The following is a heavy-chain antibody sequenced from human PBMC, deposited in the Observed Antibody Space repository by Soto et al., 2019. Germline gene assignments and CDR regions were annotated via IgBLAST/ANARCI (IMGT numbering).Heavy chain of an antibody. Sequence: QITLKESGPALVKPTQTLTLTCTFSGFSLSTSGVGVGWLRQPPGKALEWLALIYWDDDKRYSPSVKSRLTITKDTLKNQVVLTITNLGPVVTATYYCAHRGDSGSSRAFHIWGQGTMVTVSS. J-gene: IGHJ3*02. V-gene: IGHV2-5*02. CDR1: GFSLSTSGVG. D-gene: IGHD6-25*01. CDR3: AHRGDSGSSRAFHI. CDR2: IYWDDDK.